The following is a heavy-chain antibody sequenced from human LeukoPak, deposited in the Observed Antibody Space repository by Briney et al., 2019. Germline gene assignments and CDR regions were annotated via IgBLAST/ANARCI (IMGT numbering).Heavy chain of an antibody. D-gene: IGHD2-15*01. Sequence: PGGSLRLSCTGSGFTFGDYGMSWVRQAPGKGLEWVVFIRSKAYGGTTEYAASVKGRFTIARDDSKSIAYLQMNSLKTEDTAVYYCTRPRYCSGGSCYFDYWGQGTLVTVSS. CDR1: GFTFGDYG. V-gene: IGHV3-49*04. J-gene: IGHJ4*02. CDR3: TRPRYCSGGSCYFDY. CDR2: IRSKAYGGTT.